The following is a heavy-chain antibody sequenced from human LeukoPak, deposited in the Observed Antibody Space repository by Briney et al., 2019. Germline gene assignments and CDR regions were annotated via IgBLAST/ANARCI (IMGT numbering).Heavy chain of an antibody. CDR2: MNPNSGNT. CDR1: GYTFTSYD. D-gene: IGHD3-10*01. Sequence: ASVKVSCKASGYTFTSYDINWVRQATGQGLEWMGWMNPNSGNTGYAQKFQGRVTMTRNTSISTAYMELSSLRSEDTAVYYCARVGLWFGESTYHYYYMDVWGKGTTVTISS. V-gene: IGHV1-8*01. CDR3: ARVGLWFGESTYHYYYMDV. J-gene: IGHJ6*03.